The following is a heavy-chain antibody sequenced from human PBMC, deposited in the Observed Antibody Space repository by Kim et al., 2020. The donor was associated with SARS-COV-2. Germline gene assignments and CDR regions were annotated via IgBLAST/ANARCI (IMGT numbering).Heavy chain of an antibody. CDR3: ARGWAAAAPIDY. Sequence: SETLSLTCAVYGGSFSGYYWSWIRQPPGKGLEWIGEINHSGSTNYNPSLKSRVTISVDTSKNQFSLKLSSVTAADTAVYYCARGWAAAAPIDYWGQGTLVTVSS. D-gene: IGHD6-13*01. CDR2: INHSGST. CDR1: GGSFSGYY. J-gene: IGHJ4*02. V-gene: IGHV4-34*01.